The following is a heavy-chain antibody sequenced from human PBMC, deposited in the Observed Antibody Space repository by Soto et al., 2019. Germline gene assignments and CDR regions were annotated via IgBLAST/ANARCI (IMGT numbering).Heavy chain of an antibody. J-gene: IGHJ6*02. Sequence: SETLSLTCTVSGGSISSGGYYWSWIRQHPGKGLEWIGYIYYSGSTYYNPSLKSRVTISVDTSKNQFSLKLSSVTAADTAVYYCARDYYDSSGYDYYGMDVWGQGTTVTVSS. CDR3: ARDYYDSSGYDYYGMDV. V-gene: IGHV4-31*03. CDR1: GGSISSGGYY. CDR2: IYYSGST. D-gene: IGHD3-22*01.